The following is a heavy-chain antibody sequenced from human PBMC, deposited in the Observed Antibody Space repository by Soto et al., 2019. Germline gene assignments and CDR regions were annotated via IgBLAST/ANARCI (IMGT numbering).Heavy chain of an antibody. CDR1: GISVSTSGVG. CDR3: ARGLAALPVFAFDI. V-gene: IGHV2-5*01. D-gene: IGHD6-6*01. CDR2: IYWNDDK. Sequence: QITLKGSGPTLVKPTQTLTLTCSLSGISVSTSGVGLGWIRQPPGKALEWLALIYWNDDKHYSPSLKSRLTITQDTSKNQAVLTMTNMDPVDTATYYCARGLAALPVFAFDIWGQGTMVPVAS. J-gene: IGHJ3*02.